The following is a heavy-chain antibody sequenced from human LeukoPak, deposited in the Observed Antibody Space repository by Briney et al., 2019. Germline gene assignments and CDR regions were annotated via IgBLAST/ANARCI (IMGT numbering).Heavy chain of an antibody. Sequence: GSSVKVSCKASGGTFSSYAISWVRQAPGQGLEWMGRIIPILGIANYAQKFQGRVTITADKSPSTAYMELSSLRSEDTAVYYCARVGGSGELDYWGQGTLVTVSS. CDR3: ARVGGSGELDY. V-gene: IGHV1-69*04. D-gene: IGHD2-15*01. CDR2: IIPILGIA. CDR1: GGTFSSYA. J-gene: IGHJ4*02.